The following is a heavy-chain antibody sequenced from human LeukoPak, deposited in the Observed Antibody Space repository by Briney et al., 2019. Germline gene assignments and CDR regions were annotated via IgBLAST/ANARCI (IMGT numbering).Heavy chain of an antibody. V-gene: IGHV1-2*02. CDR2: INPNSGGT. CDR1: GYTFTGYY. D-gene: IGHD2-2*01. Sequence: ASVKVSCKASGYTFTGYYMHWVRQAPGQGLEWMGWINPNSGGTNYAQKFQGRVTMTRDTSISTAYMELSSLRSEDTAVYYCARGPLCSSTSCYSLGGDYWGQGTLVTVSS. CDR3: ARGPLCSSTSCYSLGGDY. J-gene: IGHJ4*02.